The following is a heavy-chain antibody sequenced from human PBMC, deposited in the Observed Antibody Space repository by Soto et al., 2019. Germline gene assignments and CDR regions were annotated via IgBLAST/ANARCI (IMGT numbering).Heavy chain of an antibody. D-gene: IGHD2-2*01. CDR1: GYTFSNYG. V-gene: IGHV1-18*01. CDR3: ARVVKGAEAWFGP. CDR2: ISLYSDGT. J-gene: IGHJ5*02. Sequence: ASVKVSCKTSGYTFSNYGITWVRQAPGQPLEWLGWISLYSDGTNYAQKFQGRVSMTTDTSTTTAYMELRSLRSDETAVYYCARVVKGAEAWFGPWGQGSLVTVSS.